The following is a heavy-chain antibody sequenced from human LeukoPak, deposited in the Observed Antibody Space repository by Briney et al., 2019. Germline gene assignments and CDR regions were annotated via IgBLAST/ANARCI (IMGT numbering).Heavy chain of an antibody. CDR3: ARDRHSNYWEFDY. CDR2: IYSGGST. CDR1: GFIVSSNY. D-gene: IGHD4-11*01. Sequence: PGGSLRLSCAASGFIVSSNYMSWVRQAPGKGLEWVSVIYSGGSTYYADSVKGRFTISRDNSKNTLYLQMNSLRAEDTAVYYCARDRHSNYWEFDYWGQGTLVTVSS. V-gene: IGHV3-66*01. J-gene: IGHJ4*02.